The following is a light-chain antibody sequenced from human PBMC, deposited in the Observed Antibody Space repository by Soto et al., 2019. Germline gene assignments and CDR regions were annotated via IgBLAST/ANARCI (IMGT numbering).Light chain of an antibody. CDR2: DAS. CDR1: QSVSRF. J-gene: IGKJ5*01. V-gene: IGKV3-11*01. Sequence: EVVLTQSPATLSLSPGERATLSCRASQSVSRFLAWYQQKPGQAPRLLIFDASNRATGIPARFSASGSGTAFPLTISSLESEDSAVYYCQQRSDWPITFGQGTRLDI. CDR3: QQRSDWPIT.